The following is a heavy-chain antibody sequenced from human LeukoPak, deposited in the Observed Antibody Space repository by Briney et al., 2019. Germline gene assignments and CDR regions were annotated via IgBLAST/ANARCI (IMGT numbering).Heavy chain of an antibody. V-gene: IGHV4-34*01. D-gene: IGHD2-2*03. CDR1: GGSFSGYY. CDR2: VNHSGST. Sequence: SETLSLTCAVYGGSFSGYYWSWIRQPPGKWLEWIGEVNHSGSTNYNPSLKSRVTISVDTSKNQFSLKLSSVTAADTAVYYCARHFVHFGYCSSTSCYVWRYNWFDPWGQGTLVTVSS. J-gene: IGHJ5*02. CDR3: ARHFVHFGYCSSTSCYVWRYNWFDP.